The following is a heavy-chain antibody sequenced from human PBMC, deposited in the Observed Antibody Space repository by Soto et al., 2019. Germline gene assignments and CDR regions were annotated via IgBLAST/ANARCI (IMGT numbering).Heavy chain of an antibody. CDR2: INPSGGST. CDR1: GYTFTSYY. J-gene: IGHJ4*02. Sequence: QVQLVQSGAEVKKPGASVKVSCKASGYTFTSYYMHWVRQAPGQGLEWMGIINPSGGSTSYAQKFQGRGTMTRDTATSTVYMELSSLRSEDTAGYYCARGTYYYGSGSYSPFDYWGQGTLVTVSS. D-gene: IGHD3-10*01. CDR3: ARGTYYYGSGSYSPFDY. V-gene: IGHV1-46*01.